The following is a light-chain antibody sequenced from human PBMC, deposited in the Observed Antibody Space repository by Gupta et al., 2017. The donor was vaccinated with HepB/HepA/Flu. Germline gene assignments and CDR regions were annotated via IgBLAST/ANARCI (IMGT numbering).Light chain of an antibody. CDR3: QVWDSSSDHPEV. CDR2: YDS. CDR1: NIGSKS. Sequence: SYVLTQPPSVSVAPGKTARITCGGNNIGSKSVHWYQQKPGQAPVLVIYYDSDRPSGIPERLSGSNSGNTATLTISRVEAGDEADYYCQVWDSSSDHPEVFGGGTKLTVL. V-gene: IGLV3-21*04. J-gene: IGLJ3*02.